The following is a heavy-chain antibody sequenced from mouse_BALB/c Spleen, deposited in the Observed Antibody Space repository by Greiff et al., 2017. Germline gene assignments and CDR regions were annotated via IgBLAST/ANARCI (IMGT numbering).Heavy chain of an antibody. CDR1: GFTFSDYY. CDR3: ARENYGSVDY. CDR2: ISDGGSYT. D-gene: IGHD1-1*01. V-gene: IGHV5-4*02. Sequence: EVQGVESGGGLVKPGGSLKLSCAASGFTFSDYYMYWVRQTPEKRLEWVATISDGGSYTYYPDSVKGRFTISRDNAKNNLYLQMSSLKSEDTAMYYCARENYGSVDYWGQGTTLTVSS. J-gene: IGHJ2*01.